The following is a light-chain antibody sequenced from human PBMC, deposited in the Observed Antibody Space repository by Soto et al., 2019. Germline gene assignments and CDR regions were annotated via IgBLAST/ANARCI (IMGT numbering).Light chain of an antibody. CDR1: SSDVGGYNY. V-gene: IGLV2-14*01. CDR2: DVS. Sequence: QLVLTQPASVSGSPGQSITISCTGTSSDVGGYNYVSWYQQHPGKAPKLMIYDVSNRPSGVSNRFSGSKSGDTASLTISGLQAEDEADYHCSSYTSSSTVVFGGGTKVTVL. J-gene: IGLJ2*01. CDR3: SSYTSSSTVV.